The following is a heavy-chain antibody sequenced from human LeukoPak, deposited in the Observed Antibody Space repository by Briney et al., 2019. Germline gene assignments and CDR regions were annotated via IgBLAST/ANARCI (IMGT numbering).Heavy chain of an antibody. CDR1: AYTFTGYY. Sequence: ASLKVSCKTSAYTFTGYYIHWVRQAPGQGLEWMGWINPNSGGTNYAQKFQGRVTMTRDTSIGTAYMELSRLRSDDTAVYYCARDGSGVWGKGTTVTVSS. J-gene: IGHJ6*04. CDR3: ARDGSGV. CDR2: INPNSGGT. V-gene: IGHV1-2*02.